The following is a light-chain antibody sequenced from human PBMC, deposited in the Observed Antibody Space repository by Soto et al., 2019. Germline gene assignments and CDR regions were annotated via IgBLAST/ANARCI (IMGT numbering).Light chain of an antibody. CDR2: WAS. CDR3: HQYINAPWT. V-gene: IGKV4-1*01. Sequence: DFVMTQSPDSLAVSLGERATINCKSSQSVLYSPNNNNYLSWYQQKPGQPPKLLIYWASTRESGVPDRFSGSESGTDFTLTVSRLQAEDVAVYYCHQYINAPWTFGQGTKVEIK. J-gene: IGKJ1*01. CDR1: QSVLYSPNNNNY.